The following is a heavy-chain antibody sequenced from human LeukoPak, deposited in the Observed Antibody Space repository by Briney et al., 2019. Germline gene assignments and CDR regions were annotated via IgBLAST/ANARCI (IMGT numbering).Heavy chain of an antibody. CDR1: GGAFSSYA. CDR2: IIPIFGTA. V-gene: IGHV1-69*13. CDR3: ARERDSHDYAPNRYRFDI. D-gene: IGHD4-17*01. Sequence: GASVKVSCKASGGAFSSYAISWVRQAPGQGLEWMGGIIPIFGTANYAQKFQGRVTITADESTSTAYMELSSLRSEDTAVYYCARERDSHDYAPNRYRFDIWGQGTMVTVSS. J-gene: IGHJ3*02.